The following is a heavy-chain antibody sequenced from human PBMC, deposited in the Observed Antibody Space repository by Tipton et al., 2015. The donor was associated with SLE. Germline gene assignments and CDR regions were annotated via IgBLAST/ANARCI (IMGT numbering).Heavy chain of an antibody. J-gene: IGHJ2*01. CDR1: VGSISSYY. V-gene: IGHV4-4*07. D-gene: IGHD4-11*01. Sequence: TLSLTCTVSVGSISSYYLSWIRQPAGGGLEWIGRIYTNENTNYNPSLKSRVTMSVDTSKNHFSLKLISVTAADTAVYYCAREFLNPVTTVHYYFDLWGRGTLVTVSS. CDR3: AREFLNPVTTVHYYFDL. CDR2: IYTNENT.